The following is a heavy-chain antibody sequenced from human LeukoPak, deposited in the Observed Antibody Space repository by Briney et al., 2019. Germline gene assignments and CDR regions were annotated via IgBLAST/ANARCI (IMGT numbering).Heavy chain of an antibody. Sequence: GGSLRLSCAASGFSFSSYAMSWVRQAPGKGLEWVSGISSSGGSTYYADSVKGRFTISRDNSKNTLYLQMNSLRAEDTAVYYCAKIPVSYSSGWSNLDYWGQGALVIVSS. V-gene: IGHV3-23*01. J-gene: IGHJ4*02. CDR1: GFSFSSYA. D-gene: IGHD6-19*01. CDR2: ISSSGGST. CDR3: AKIPVSYSSGWSNLDY.